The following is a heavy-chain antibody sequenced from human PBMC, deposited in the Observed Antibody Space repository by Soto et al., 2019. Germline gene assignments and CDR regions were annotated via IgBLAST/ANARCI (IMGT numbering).Heavy chain of an antibody. CDR1: GYTFTGYY. V-gene: IGHV1-2*04. CDR2: INPNSGGT. J-gene: IGHJ6*03. Sequence: ASVKVSCKASGYTFTGYYMHWVRQAPGQGLEWMGWINPNSGGTNYAQKFQGWFTMTRDTSISTAYMELSRLRSDDTAVYYCARGGPGDAYYYMDVWGKGTTVTVSS. D-gene: IGHD1-26*01. CDR3: ARGGPGDAYYYMDV.